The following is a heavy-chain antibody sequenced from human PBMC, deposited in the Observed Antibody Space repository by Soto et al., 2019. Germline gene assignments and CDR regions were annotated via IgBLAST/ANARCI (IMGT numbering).Heavy chain of an antibody. V-gene: IGHV4-59*01. CDR2: ISDIGST. Sequence: PSETLSLTCTVSGGSITSYYWTWIRQPPTQGLEWIGYISDIGSTSYNPSLTSRVTMLVDTSKKHSSLKLSSVTEADSAVYFCARSILFSRVGGMDVRGQGATVNVCS. CDR3: ARSILFSRVGGMDV. CDR1: GGSITSYY. D-gene: IGHD1-26*01. J-gene: IGHJ6*02.